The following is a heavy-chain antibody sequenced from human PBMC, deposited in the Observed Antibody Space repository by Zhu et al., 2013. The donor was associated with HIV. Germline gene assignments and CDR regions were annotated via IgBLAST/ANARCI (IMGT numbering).Heavy chain of an antibody. CDR1: GYSISSGYY. Sequence: VQLQESGPGLVKPSETLSLTCTVSGYSISSGYYWGWIRQPPGKGLEWIGSIYHSGSTYYNPSLKSRVTISVDTSKNQFSLKLSSVTAADTAVYYCARDLSFSSWDHDAFDIWGQGTMVTVSS. CDR2: IYHSGST. J-gene: IGHJ3*02. V-gene: IGHV4-38-2*02. D-gene: IGHD6-13*01. CDR3: ARDLSFSSWDHDAFDI.